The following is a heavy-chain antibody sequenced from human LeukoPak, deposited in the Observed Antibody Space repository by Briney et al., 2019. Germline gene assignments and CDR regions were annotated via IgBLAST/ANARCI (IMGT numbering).Heavy chain of an antibody. CDR3: AKDSTMIVVVTDYYFDY. CDR1: GFTFSSYG. Sequence: GGSLRLSCAASGFTFSSYGMHWVRQAPGKGLEWVAFIRYDGSNKYYADSVEGRFTISRDNSKNTLYLQMNSLRAEDTAVYYCAKDSTMIVVVTDYYFDYWGQGTLVTVSS. J-gene: IGHJ4*02. CDR2: IRYDGSNK. V-gene: IGHV3-30*02. D-gene: IGHD3-22*01.